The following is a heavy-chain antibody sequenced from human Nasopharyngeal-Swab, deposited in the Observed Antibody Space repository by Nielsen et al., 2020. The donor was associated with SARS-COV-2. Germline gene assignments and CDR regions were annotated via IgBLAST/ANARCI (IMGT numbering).Heavy chain of an antibody. J-gene: IGHJ6*02. CDR2: ISAYNGNT. CDR3: ARVVGSSGYYYYYGMDV. CDR1: GYTFTSYG. V-gene: IGHV1-18*01. Sequence: ASMKVSCKASGYTFTSYGISWVRQAPGQGLEWMGWISAYNGNTNYAQKLQGRVTMTTDTSTSTAYMELRSLRSDDTAVYYCARVVGSSGYYYYYGMDVWGQGTTVTVSS. D-gene: IGHD6-6*01.